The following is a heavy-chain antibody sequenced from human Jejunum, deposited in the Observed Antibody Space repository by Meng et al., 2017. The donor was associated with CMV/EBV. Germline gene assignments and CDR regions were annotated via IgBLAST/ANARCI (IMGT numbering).Heavy chain of an antibody. V-gene: IGHV3-33*01. J-gene: IGHJ3*02. CDR2: IWYDGINE. Sequence: SGFTFRTYGMRWVRQAPGKGLEWVALIWYDGINEFYVDSVKGRFAISRDNSQNTVFLQMNSLRAEDTAVYYCARGDSQFLSAFDIWGQGTMVTVSS. CDR3: ARGDSQFLSAFDI. CDR1: GFTFRTYG. D-gene: IGHD2-15*01.